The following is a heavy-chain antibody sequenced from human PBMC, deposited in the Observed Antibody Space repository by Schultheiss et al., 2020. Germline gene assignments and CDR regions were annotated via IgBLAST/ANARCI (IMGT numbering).Heavy chain of an antibody. CDR1: GFTFSSYA. CDR2: ISGGGGST. CDR3: AKDYGGKEGDYYYYYGMDV. Sequence: GGSLRLSCAASGFTFSSYAMSWVRQAPGKGLEWVSAISGGGGSTYYADSVKGRFTISRDNSKNTLYLQMNSLRAEDTAVYYCAKDYGGKEGDYYYYYGMDVWGQGTTVTVSS. J-gene: IGHJ6*02. D-gene: IGHD4-23*01. V-gene: IGHV3-23*01.